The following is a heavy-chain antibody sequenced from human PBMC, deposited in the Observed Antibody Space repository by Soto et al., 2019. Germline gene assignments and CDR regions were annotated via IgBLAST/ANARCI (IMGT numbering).Heavy chain of an antibody. CDR3: VREVPAAIYYYYMDV. CDR2: IKQDGSEN. CDR1: GFSFSSYL. V-gene: IGHV3-7*01. D-gene: IGHD2-2*01. J-gene: IGHJ6*03. Sequence: GGSLRLSCAASGFSFSSYLMSWVRQSPGKGLEWVASIKQDGSENYYVDSVKGRLTISRDNAKNSLYLQMNSLRAEDTAVYYCVREVPAAIYYYYMDVWGKGTTVTVSS.